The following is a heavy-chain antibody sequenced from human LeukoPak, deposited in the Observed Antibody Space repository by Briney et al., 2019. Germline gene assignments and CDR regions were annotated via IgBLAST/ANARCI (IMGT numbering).Heavy chain of an antibody. Sequence: SETLSLTCTVSGGSISSYYWSWIRQPPGKGLEWIGYIYYSGSTNYNPSLKSRVTISVDTSKNQFSLELSSVTAADTAVYYCARDRGDVPWFDPWGQGTLVTVSS. V-gene: IGHV4-59*01. CDR1: GGSISSYY. CDR3: ARDRGDVPWFDP. J-gene: IGHJ5*02. D-gene: IGHD3-10*02. CDR2: IYYSGST.